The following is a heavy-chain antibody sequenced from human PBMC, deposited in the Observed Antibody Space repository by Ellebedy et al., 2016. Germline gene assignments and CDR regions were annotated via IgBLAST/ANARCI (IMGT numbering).Heavy chain of an antibody. Sequence: GGSLRLXXAASGFTFSSYSMNWVRQAPGKGLEWVSYISSSSSTIYYADSVKGRFTISRDNAKNSLYLQMNSLRDEDTAMYYCARAPLLGLLNYYYGMDVWGQGTTVTVSS. CDR3: ARAPLLGLLNYYYGMDV. CDR2: ISSSSSTI. V-gene: IGHV3-48*02. CDR1: GFTFSSYS. D-gene: IGHD2-8*02. J-gene: IGHJ6*02.